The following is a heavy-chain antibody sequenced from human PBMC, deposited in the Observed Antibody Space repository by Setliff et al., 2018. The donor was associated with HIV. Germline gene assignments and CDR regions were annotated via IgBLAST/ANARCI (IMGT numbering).Heavy chain of an antibody. CDR3: ASGRYCSTTSCAEFDY. Sequence: LRLSCAASGFTFNSYGTHWVRQAPGKGLEWVAVMSYDGSNKYYADSVKGRFTISRDNSNNTLSLQMNSLRAEDTAVYYCASGRYCSTTSCAEFDYWGQGALVTVSS. D-gene: IGHD2-2*01. J-gene: IGHJ4*02. CDR1: GFTFNSYG. V-gene: IGHV3-30*03. CDR2: MSYDGSNK.